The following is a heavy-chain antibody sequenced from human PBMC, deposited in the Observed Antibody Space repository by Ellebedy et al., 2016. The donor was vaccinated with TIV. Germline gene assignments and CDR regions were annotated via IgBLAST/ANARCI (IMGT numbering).Heavy chain of an antibody. CDR3: ARGPATFDY. Sequence: SETLSLTCTVSAGSISSYYWGWIRQPPGKGLEWIGNIFGGGSVNYNPSLKSRVTMSIDTSKKQFSLKLTSVTAADSGVYYCARGPATFDYWGQGTLVTVSS. CDR2: IFGGGSV. J-gene: IGHJ4*02. V-gene: IGHV4-59*01. CDR1: AGSISSYY.